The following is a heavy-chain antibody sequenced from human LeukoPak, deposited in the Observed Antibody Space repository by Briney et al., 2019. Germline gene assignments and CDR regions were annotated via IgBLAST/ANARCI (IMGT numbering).Heavy chain of an antibody. Sequence: SETLSLTCTVSGYSISSGYYWGWIRQPPGKGLEWIGEIYHSGSTNYNPSLKSRVTISVDKSKNQFSLKLSSVTAADTAVYYCAREFHYYDSSGVYYYYMDVWGKGTTVTVSS. V-gene: IGHV4-38-2*02. J-gene: IGHJ6*03. D-gene: IGHD3-22*01. CDR3: AREFHYYDSSGVYYYYMDV. CDR2: IYHSGST. CDR1: GYSISSGYY.